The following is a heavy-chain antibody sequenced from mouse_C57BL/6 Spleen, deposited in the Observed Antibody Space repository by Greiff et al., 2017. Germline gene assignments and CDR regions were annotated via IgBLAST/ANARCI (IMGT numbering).Heavy chain of an antibody. CDR2: INPNNGGT. D-gene: IGHD2-4*01. J-gene: IGHJ3*01. CDR1: GYTFTDYN. CDR3: ARSLLRRQAWFAY. V-gene: IGHV1-18*01. Sequence: VQLKESGPELVKPGASVKIPCKASGYTFTDYNMDWVKQSHGKSLEWIGDINPNNGGTIYNQKFKGKATLTVDKSSSTAYMALRSLTSEDTSVYYCARSLLRRQAWFAYWGQGTLVTVSA.